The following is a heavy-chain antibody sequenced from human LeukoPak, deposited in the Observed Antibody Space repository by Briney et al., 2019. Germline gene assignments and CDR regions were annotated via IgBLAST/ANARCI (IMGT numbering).Heavy chain of an antibody. CDR3: ASGGYCGSTSCLSGYYYYYMDV. V-gene: IGHV1-69*05. J-gene: IGHJ6*03. CDR2: IIPIFGTA. Sequence: GASVKVSCKASGGTFSSYAISWVRQAPGQGLEWMGGIIPIFGTANYAQKFQGRVTITTDESTSTAYMELSSLRSEDTAVYYCASGGYCGSTSCLSGYYYYYMDVWGKGTTVTVSS. CDR1: GGTFSSYA. D-gene: IGHD2-2*01.